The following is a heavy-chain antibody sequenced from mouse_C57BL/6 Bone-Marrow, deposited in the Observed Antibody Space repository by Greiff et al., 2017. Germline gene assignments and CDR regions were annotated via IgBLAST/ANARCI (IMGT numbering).Heavy chain of an antibody. Sequence: EVKLVESGGGLVKPGGSLKLSCAASGFTFSSYAMSWVRQTPEKRLEWVATISDGGSYTYYPDNVKGRFTISRDNAKNNLYLQMSHWKSEDTAMYYCARDRLRRYLYAIDYWGQGTSVTVSS. J-gene: IGHJ4*01. CDR3: ARDRLRRYLYAIDY. D-gene: IGHD2-2*01. CDR1: GFTFSSYA. V-gene: IGHV5-4*03. CDR2: ISDGGSYT.